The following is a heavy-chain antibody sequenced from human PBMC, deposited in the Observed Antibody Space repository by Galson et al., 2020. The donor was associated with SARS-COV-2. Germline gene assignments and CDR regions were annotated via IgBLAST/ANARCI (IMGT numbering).Heavy chain of an antibody. V-gene: IGHV3-11*06. CDR2: ISSSSSYT. Sequence: GGSLRLSCAASGFTFSDYYMSWIRQAPGKGLEWVSYISSSSSYTNYADSVKGRFTISRDNAKNSLYLQMNSLRAEDTAVYYCARSPIIAARPAPFDYWGQGTLVTVSS. CDR3: ARSPIIAARPAPFDY. J-gene: IGHJ4*02. D-gene: IGHD6-6*01. CDR1: GFTFSDYY.